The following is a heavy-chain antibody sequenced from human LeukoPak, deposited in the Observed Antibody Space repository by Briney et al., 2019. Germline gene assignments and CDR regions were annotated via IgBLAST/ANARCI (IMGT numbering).Heavy chain of an antibody. Sequence: GGSLRLSCAASGFTFTNHWMHWVRQTPGQGLEWVSRISSDGSSTTYADTVKGRFTISRDNAKNTLYLQMNNLRAEDTAMYYCARDQRVTGRPDIDYWGQGTLVIVSS. J-gene: IGHJ4*02. CDR2: ISSDGSST. D-gene: IGHD6-6*01. V-gene: IGHV3-74*03. CDR3: ARDQRVTGRPDIDY. CDR1: GFTFTNHW.